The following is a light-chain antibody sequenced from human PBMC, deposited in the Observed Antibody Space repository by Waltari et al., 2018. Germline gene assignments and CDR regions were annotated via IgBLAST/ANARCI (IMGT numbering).Light chain of an antibody. CDR2: GGN. CDR1: SSNTGSNP. CDR3: ATWDESLRGRV. J-gene: IGLJ3*02. V-gene: IGLV1-44*01. Sequence: QSVLTQPPSTSATPGPRVTLSCSGSSSNTGSNPVSWFQQLPGTAPKLLIYGGNERPSGVSDRFAGSTSGTSASLAISGLQSEDEADYYCATWDESLRGRVFGGGTKLTVL.